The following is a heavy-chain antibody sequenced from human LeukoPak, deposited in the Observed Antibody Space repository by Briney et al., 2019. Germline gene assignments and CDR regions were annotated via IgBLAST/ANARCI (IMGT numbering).Heavy chain of an antibody. J-gene: IGHJ6*02. V-gene: IGHV3-30*18. CDR3: AKDQVYCSGGSCYPASGMDV. Sequence: GGSLRLSCAASGFTFSSYGMHWVRQAPGKGLEWVAVISYDGSNKYYADSVKGRFTISRDNSKNTLYLQMNSLRAEDTAVYYCAKDQVYCSGGSCYPASGMDVWGQGTTVTVSS. D-gene: IGHD2-15*01. CDR2: ISYDGSNK. CDR1: GFTFSSYG.